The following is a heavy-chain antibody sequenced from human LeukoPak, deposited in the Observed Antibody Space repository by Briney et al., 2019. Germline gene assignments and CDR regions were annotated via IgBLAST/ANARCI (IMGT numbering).Heavy chain of an antibody. CDR2: IKQDGSEK. D-gene: IGHD2-15*01. CDR3: ARETLGYCSGGSCYAFDY. Sequence: GGSLRLSCAASGYTFSSYWMSWVRQAPGKGLEWVANIKQDGSEKYYVDSVKGRFTISRDNAKNSLYLQMNSLRAEDTAVYCCARETLGYCSGGSCYAFDYWGQGTLVTVSS. J-gene: IGHJ4*02. V-gene: IGHV3-7*01. CDR1: GYTFSSYW.